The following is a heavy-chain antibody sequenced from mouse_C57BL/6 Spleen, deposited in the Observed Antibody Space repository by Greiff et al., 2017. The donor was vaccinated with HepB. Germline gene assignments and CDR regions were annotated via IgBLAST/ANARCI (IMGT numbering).Heavy chain of an antibody. D-gene: IGHD2-4*01. J-gene: IGHJ4*01. CDR2: ISDGGSYT. V-gene: IGHV5-4*01. CDR3: ARDDYDVDYAMDY. Sequence: EVQLVESGGGLVKPGGSLKLSCAASGFTFSSYAMSWVRQTPEKRLEWVATISDGGSYTYYPDNVKGRFTISRDNAKNNLYLQMSHLKSEDTAMYYCARDDYDVDYAMDYWGQGTSVTVSS. CDR1: GFTFSSYA.